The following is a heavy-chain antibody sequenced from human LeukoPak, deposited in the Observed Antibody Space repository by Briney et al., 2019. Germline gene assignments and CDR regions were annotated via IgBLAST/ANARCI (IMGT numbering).Heavy chain of an antibody. J-gene: IGHJ4*02. Sequence: PSETLSLTCTVSGGSINNYYWSWIRLPPGQGVEWIGYIYYTGSTNFNPSLKSRVNISLDTSKKQFSLKLSSVTAADTAVYYCAREGMDFCSGTGFDYWGQGTLVTVSS. CDR3: AREGMDFCSGTGFDY. V-gene: IGHV4-59*12. D-gene: IGHD3-3*01. CDR2: IYYTGST. CDR1: GGSINNYY.